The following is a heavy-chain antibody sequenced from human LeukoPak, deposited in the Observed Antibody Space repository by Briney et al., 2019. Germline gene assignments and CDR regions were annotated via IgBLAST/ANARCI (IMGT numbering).Heavy chain of an antibody. CDR3: ARAGGYDPSTLVDY. J-gene: IGHJ4*02. CDR1: GYTFTSYG. CDR2: ISAYNGNT. Sequence: ASVKVSCKASGYTFTSYGISWVRQAPGQGLEWMGWISAYNGNTNYAQKLQGRVTMTTDTSTSTAYMELRSLRSDDTAVYYRARAGGYDPSTLVDYWGQGTLVTVSS. D-gene: IGHD5-12*01. V-gene: IGHV1-18*01.